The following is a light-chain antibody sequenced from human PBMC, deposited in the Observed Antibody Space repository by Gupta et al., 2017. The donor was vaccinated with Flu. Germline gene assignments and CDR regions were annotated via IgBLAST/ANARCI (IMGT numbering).Light chain of an antibody. CDR1: QSISKS. Sequence: GDRVTITCRTSQSISKSLNWYQQRPGQAPTPLIYAASNLQRGVPSRFRGSGSGTSFTLTITSLQLEDFATYHCQQTYVSPFTFGQGTRLDI. CDR2: AAS. V-gene: IGKV1-39*01. J-gene: IGKJ5*01. CDR3: QQTYVSPFT.